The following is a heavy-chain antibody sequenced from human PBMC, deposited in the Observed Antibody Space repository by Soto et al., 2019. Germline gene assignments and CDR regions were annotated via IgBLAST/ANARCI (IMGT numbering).Heavy chain of an antibody. V-gene: IGHV4-59*01. J-gene: IGHJ5*02. CDR1: GGSISSYY. CDR3: ARVEYDFWSGYNNWFDP. CDR2: IYYSGST. D-gene: IGHD3-3*01. Sequence: SETLSLTCTVSGGSISSYYWSRIRQPPGKGLEWIGYIYYSGSTNYNPSLKSRVTISVDTSKNQFSLKLSSVTAADTAVYYCARVEYDFWSGYNNWFDPWGQGTLVTVSS.